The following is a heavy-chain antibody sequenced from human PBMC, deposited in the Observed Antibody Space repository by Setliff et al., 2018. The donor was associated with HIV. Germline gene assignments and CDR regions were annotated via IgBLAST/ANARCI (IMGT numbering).Heavy chain of an antibody. J-gene: IGHJ5*02. CDR2: FYYTGSS. CDR1: GGSISSHF. V-gene: IGHV4-59*04. CDR3: ASGWATMLRGVLTSGWFEP. Sequence: SETLSLTCTVSGGSISSHFWGWIRQPPGKGLEWIGNFYYTGSSYYNPSLQRRVTISVDTAKNQFSLRLSSVTAADTAVYYCASGWATMLRGVLTSGWFEPWGPGTLVTVSS. D-gene: IGHD3-10*01.